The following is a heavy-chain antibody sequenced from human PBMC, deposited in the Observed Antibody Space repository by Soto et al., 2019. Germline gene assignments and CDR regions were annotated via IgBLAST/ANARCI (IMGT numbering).Heavy chain of an antibody. V-gene: IGHV3-11*01. CDR3: ARGGASVTTPFDY. CDR1: GFAFSDPY. Sequence: QVQLVESGGGLVKPGGSLRLSCAASGFAFSDPYMSWIRQAPGKGLEWISYISSSGSTIYYADSVKGRFTISRDYAKKSLYLQTDSLTADDTAVYYCARGGASVTTPFDYWGQGTQVTVSS. CDR2: ISSSGSTI. J-gene: IGHJ4*02. D-gene: IGHD4-17*01.